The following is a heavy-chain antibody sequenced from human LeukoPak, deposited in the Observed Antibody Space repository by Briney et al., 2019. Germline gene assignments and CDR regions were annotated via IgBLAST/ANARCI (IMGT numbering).Heavy chain of an antibody. CDR2: ISAYNGNT. J-gene: IGHJ5*02. Sequence: GASVKVSCKASGYTFTSYVISWVRPAPGQGLEWMGWISAYNGNTNYAQKLQGRVTMTTDTSTSTAYMELRSLRSDDTAVYFCARERFGWFDPGGQGTLVTVSS. CDR3: ARERFGWFDP. CDR1: GYTFTSYV. V-gene: IGHV1-18*01. D-gene: IGHD3-16*01.